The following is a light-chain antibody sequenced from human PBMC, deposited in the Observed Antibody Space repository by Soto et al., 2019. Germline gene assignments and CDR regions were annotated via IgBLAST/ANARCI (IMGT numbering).Light chain of an antibody. CDR3: SSYTGTSTVV. CDR2: EVT. V-gene: IGLV2-14*01. CDR1: SSDVGAYNY. Sequence: QSVLTQPAAVSGSPGQSINISCSGTSSDVGAYNYVSWYQLHPGKAPKLMIYEVTNRPSGVSNRFSGSKSGSTASLTISGLQTEDEADYYWSSYTGTSTVVFGGGTKLTVL. J-gene: IGLJ2*01.